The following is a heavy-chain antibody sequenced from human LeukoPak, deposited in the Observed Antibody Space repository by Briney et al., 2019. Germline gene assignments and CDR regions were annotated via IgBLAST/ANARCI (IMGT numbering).Heavy chain of an antibody. J-gene: IGHJ4*02. V-gene: IGHV3-23*01. D-gene: IGHD5-24*01. CDR1: GDSISGSY. CDR2: ISGSGGTT. CDR3: AKLNTLVSWLQPHDDLDY. Sequence: PSETLSLTCAVSGDSISGSYWSWVRQAPGKGLRWVSAISGSGGTTYYADSVKGRFTISRDNSKNTLYLQMNSLRAEDTAVYYCAKLNTLVSWLQPHDDLDYWGQGTLVTVSS.